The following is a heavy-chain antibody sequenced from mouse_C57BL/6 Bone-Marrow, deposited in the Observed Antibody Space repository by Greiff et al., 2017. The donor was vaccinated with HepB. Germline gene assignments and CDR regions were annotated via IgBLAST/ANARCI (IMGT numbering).Heavy chain of an antibody. D-gene: IGHD2-5*01. CDR3: ATSPYYSNYNAMDY. Sequence: VQLQQSGPVLVKPGASVKMSCKASGYTFTDYYMNWVKQSHGKSLEWIGVINPYNGGTSYNQKFKGKATLTVDKSSSTAYMELNSLTSEDSAVYYCATSPYYSNYNAMDYWGQGTSVTVSS. J-gene: IGHJ4*01. CDR1: GYTFTDYY. V-gene: IGHV1-19*01. CDR2: INPYNGGT.